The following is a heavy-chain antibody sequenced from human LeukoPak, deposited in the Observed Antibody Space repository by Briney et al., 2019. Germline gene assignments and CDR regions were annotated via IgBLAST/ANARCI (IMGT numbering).Heavy chain of an antibody. V-gene: IGHV3-74*03. D-gene: IGHD2/OR15-2a*01. J-gene: IGHJ4*02. CDR1: GFSSSSYW. CDR2: ISPDGSSA. CDR3: ARVSFCPRCHFDY. Sequence: GGSVRLFCTASGFSSSSYWMHWARQAPGKGLVWVARISPDGSSALSADSVRGRFTISRDNADNTLYLQLNSLRAEDTAVYYCARVSFCPRCHFDYWGQGTLVTVSS.